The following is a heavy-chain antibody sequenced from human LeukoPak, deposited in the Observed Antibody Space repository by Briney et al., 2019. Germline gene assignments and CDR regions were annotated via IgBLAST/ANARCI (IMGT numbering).Heavy chain of an antibody. CDR3: TRDQGWLQFDS. J-gene: IGHJ4*02. CDR1: GFTFSSYW. D-gene: IGHD5-24*01. V-gene: IGHV3-7*05. Sequence: GGSLRLSCAASGFTFSSYWMSWVRQAPGKGPEWVANIKEDGSEKYYVDSVRGRFTISRDNAKNSLYLQMNSLRAEDTAVYYCTRDQGWLQFDSWGQGTLVTVSS. CDR2: IKEDGSEK.